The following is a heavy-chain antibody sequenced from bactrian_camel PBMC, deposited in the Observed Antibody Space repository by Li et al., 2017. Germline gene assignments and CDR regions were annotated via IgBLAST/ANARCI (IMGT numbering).Heavy chain of an antibody. CDR2: VDGSGRT. V-gene: IGHV3S53*01. CDR1: GATDNLGC. J-gene: IGHJ4*01. Sequence: HVQLVESGGGAVQVGGSLKLSCSISGATDNLGCVAWFRQVPGKEREGVATVDGSGRTNYADSVKGRFTISKDNAKNTLYLQMNNLKPEDTAMYYCMADPSVFPVCRLGVMRMDYRGQGTQVTVS. CDR3: MADPSVFPVCRLGVMRMDY.